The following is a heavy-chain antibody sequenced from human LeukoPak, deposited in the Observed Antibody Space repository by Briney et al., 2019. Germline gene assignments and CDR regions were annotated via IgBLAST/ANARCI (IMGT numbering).Heavy chain of an antibody. CDR2: IRSKAYGGTT. V-gene: IGHV3-49*04. Sequence: AGGSLRLSCPASGFTFGDYAMSWVRQAPGKGLEWVGFIRSKAYGGTTEYAASVKGRFTISRDDSKSIAYLQMNSLKTEDTAVYYCTRDLVWNVEPWGQGTLVTVSS. D-gene: IGHD1-1*01. J-gene: IGHJ5*02. CDR3: TRDLVWNVEP. CDR1: GFTFGDYA.